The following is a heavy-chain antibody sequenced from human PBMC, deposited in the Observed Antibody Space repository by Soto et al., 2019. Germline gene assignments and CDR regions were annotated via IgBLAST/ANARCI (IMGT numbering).Heavy chain of an antibody. D-gene: IGHD4-17*01. CDR2: VSGRGGST. CDR3: AKDSTVTTSLYFYYYGFDV. V-gene: IGHV3-23*01. CDR1: GFTFNHYA. J-gene: IGHJ6*01. Sequence: VQLLESGGGLVQPGGSLRLACTASGFTFNHYAMSWFRQAPGKGLEWVSAVSGRGGSTKYADSVKGRFIISRDNSNSTLYLQMDSLRGEDTAVYYCAKDSTVTTSLYFYYYGFDVWGQGTTVTVSS.